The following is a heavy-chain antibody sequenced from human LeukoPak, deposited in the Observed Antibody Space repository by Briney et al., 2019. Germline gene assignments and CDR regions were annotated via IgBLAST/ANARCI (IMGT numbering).Heavy chain of an antibody. CDR2: IIPIFGTA. CDR1: GGTFSSYA. V-gene: IGHV1-69*05. CDR3: ARWDSGYYGDAFDI. Sequence: ASVKVSCKASGGTFSSYAISWVRQAPGQGLEWMGGIIPIFGTANYAQKFQGRVTITRDTSASTAYMELSSLRSEDTAVYYCARWDSGYYGDAFDIWGQGTMVTVSS. J-gene: IGHJ3*02. D-gene: IGHD5-12*01.